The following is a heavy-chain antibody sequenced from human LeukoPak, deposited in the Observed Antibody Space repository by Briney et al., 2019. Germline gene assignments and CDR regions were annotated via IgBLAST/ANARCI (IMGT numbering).Heavy chain of an antibody. V-gene: IGHV1-18*01. D-gene: IGHD3-3*01. CDR2: ISAYNGNT. CDR1: GYTFTSYG. CDR3: ARGGSAIFGVVIIYSGTDY. J-gene: IGHJ4*02. Sequence: ASVKVSCKASGYTFTSYGISWVRQAPGQGLEWMGWISAYNGNTNYAQKLQGRVTMTTDTSTSTAYMELRSLRSDDTAVYYCARGGSAIFGVVIIYSGTDYWGQGTLVTVSS.